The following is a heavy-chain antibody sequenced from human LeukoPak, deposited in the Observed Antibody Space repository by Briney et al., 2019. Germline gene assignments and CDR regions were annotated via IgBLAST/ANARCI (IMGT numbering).Heavy chain of an antibody. D-gene: IGHD3-9*01. Sequence: GASVKVSCKASGYTLTGYYMHWVRQAPGQGLEWMGWINPNSGGTNYAQKFQGRVTMTRDTSISTAYMELSRLRSDDTAVYYCAIGLRYFDWLSPFDYWGQGTLVTVSS. CDR2: INPNSGGT. CDR3: AIGLRYFDWLSPFDY. J-gene: IGHJ4*02. CDR1: GYTLTGYY. V-gene: IGHV1-2*02.